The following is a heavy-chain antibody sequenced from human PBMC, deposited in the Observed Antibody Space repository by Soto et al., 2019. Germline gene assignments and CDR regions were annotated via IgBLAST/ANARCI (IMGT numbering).Heavy chain of an antibody. CDR2: IRSKANSYAT. Sequence: VGSLRLSCSGSGFAFSGSTIHWVRQASGKGLEWVGRIRSKANSYATAYAAAVKGRFIISRDDSETTAYLQMNSLKIEDTAVSYCCTEHYFFYHGMVVWGQGTTV. V-gene: IGHV3-73*01. CDR1: GFAFSGST. J-gene: IGHJ6*01. CDR3: CTEHYFFYHGMVV. D-gene: IGHD1-26*01.